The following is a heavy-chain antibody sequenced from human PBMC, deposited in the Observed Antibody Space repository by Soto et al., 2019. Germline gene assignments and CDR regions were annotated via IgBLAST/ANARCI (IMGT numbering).Heavy chain of an antibody. CDR3: ATKEHYYGSATLGDYGMDV. CDR2: IIPIFGTA. CDR1: GCTFSSYA. V-gene: IGHV1-69*13. J-gene: IGHJ6*02. D-gene: IGHD3-10*01. Sequence: SVKVSCKASGCTFSSYAISWVRQAPGQGLEWMGGIIPIFGTANYAQKFQGRVTITADESTSTAYMELRSLRSEDTAVYYCATKEHYYGSATLGDYGMDVCGQGTRVTLSS.